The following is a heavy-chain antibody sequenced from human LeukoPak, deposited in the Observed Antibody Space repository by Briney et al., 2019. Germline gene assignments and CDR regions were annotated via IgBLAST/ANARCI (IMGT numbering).Heavy chain of an antibody. V-gene: IGHV4-39*01. CDR3: ARHGIQRWLFDY. CDR2: IYYSGST. Sequence: PSETLSLTCTVSGGSISSGSYYWSWIRQPAGKGLEWIGRIYYSGSTYYNPSLKSRVTISVDTSKNQFSLKLSSVTAADTAVYYCARHGIQRWLFDYWGQGTLVTVSS. D-gene: IGHD5-24*01. J-gene: IGHJ4*02. CDR1: GGSISSGSYY.